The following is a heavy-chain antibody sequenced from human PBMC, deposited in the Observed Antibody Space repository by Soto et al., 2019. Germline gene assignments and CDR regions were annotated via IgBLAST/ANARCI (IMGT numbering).Heavy chain of an antibody. Sequence: PSETLSLTCTVSGGSISSYYWSWIRQPPGKGLEWIGNIYYSGSTNYNPSLKSRVTISVDTSKNQFSLKLSSVTAADTAVYYCARVDDYYDSSGYYLSWFDPWGQGTLVTVSS. D-gene: IGHD3-22*01. CDR3: ARVDDYYDSSGYYLSWFDP. V-gene: IGHV4-59*01. J-gene: IGHJ5*02. CDR2: IYYSGST. CDR1: GGSISSYY.